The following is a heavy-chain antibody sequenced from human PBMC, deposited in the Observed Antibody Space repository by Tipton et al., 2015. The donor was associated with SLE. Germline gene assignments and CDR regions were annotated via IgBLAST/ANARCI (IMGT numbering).Heavy chain of an antibody. CDR1: GGSISITNYY. V-gene: IGHV4-39*07. CDR2: IYYSGTT. D-gene: IGHD3-3*01. CDR3: ARGPSGDYYYYMDV. Sequence: TLSLTCTVSGGSISITNYYWGWIRQPPGKGLEWIGTIYYSGTTNYNPSLESRLTISVDTSQTQFSLTLTSVTAADTAVYYCARGPSGDYYYYMDVWGNGTMVTVS. J-gene: IGHJ6*03.